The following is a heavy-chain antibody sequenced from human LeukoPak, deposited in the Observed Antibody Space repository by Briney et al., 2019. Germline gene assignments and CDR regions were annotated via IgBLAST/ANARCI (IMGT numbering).Heavy chain of an antibody. CDR2: IYPGDSDT. CDR1: GYSFSNYW. J-gene: IGHJ4*02. V-gene: IGHV5-51*01. Sequence: GESLKISCKGSGYSFSNYWIGWVRRMPGIGLEWMGIIYPGDSDTRYSPSFQGQVTISADKSISTAYLQWSSLKASDTAMYYCARRVSGSYPDYWGQGTLVTVSS. CDR3: ARRVSGSYPDY. D-gene: IGHD1-26*01.